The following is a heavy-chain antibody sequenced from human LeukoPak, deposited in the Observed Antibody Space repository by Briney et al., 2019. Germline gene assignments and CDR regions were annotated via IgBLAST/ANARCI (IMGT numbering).Heavy chain of an antibody. CDR3: ARAVVAAFDY. CDR1: GYTFTSYA. J-gene: IGHJ4*02. D-gene: IGHD2-15*01. V-gene: IGHV1-3*01. Sequence: ASVKVSCKASGYTFTSYAMHWVRQAPGRRLEWMGWINAGNGNTKYSQKFQGRVTIARDTSASTAYMELSSLRSEGTAVYYCARAVVAAFDYWGQGTLVTVSS. CDR2: INAGNGNT.